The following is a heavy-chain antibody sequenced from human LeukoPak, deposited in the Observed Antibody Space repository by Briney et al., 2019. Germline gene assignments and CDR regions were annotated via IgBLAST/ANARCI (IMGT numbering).Heavy chain of an antibody. CDR3: ARDMDSGPDFFDY. D-gene: IGHD1-26*01. CDR2: INPHSGGT. Sequence: ASVKVSCKASGYTFTGYYMNWVRQAPGQGLEWMGWINPHSGGTDHAQKFQGRVTMTRDTSISTAYMELSRLRSDDTAVYYCARDMDSGPDFFDYWGLGTLVTVSS. CDR1: GYTFTGYY. J-gene: IGHJ4*02. V-gene: IGHV1-2*02.